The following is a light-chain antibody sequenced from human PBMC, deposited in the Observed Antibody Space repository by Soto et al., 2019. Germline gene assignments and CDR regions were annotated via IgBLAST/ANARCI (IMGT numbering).Light chain of an antibody. CDR3: SSYGGNYNFV. CDR1: SSDVGGYNY. Sequence: QSVLTQPRSVSGSPGQSVTISCTGTSSDVGGYNYVSWYQQHPGKAPKLMIYDVSKRPSGVPDRFSGSKSGNTASLTISGLQAEDEADYYCSSYGGNYNFVFGTG. J-gene: IGLJ1*01. CDR2: DVS. V-gene: IGLV2-11*01.